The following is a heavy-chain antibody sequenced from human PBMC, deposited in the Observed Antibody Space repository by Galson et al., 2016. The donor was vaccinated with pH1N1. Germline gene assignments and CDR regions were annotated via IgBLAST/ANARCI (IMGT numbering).Heavy chain of an antibody. CDR2: IYLDDSDT. CDR3: ARHVALDPPVEYYYIDV. CDR1: GYGFPTSW. J-gene: IGHJ6*03. V-gene: IGHV5-51*01. Sequence: QSGAEVKKPGESLKISCKGSGYGFPTSWIGCVRQMPGKGLAWMGSIYLDDSDTRYSPSFQGQVTISAYKSIRTTYLQWSSLKASDTAIYYCARHVALDPPVEYYYIDVWGKGTTVIVSS. D-gene: IGHD1-1*01.